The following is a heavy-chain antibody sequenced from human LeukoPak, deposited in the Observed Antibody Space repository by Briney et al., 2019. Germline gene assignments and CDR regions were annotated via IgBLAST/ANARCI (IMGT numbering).Heavy chain of an antibody. CDR1: VYTFTGYY. CDR3: ARDVPPGQWLAT. J-gene: IGHJ5*02. D-gene: IGHD6-19*01. CDR2: INPNSGGT. V-gene: IGHV1-2*02. Sequence: ASVKVSCKPSVYTFTGYYMHWVRQAPGQGLEWMGWINPNSGGTNYAQKFQGRVTMTRDTSISTAYMELSRLRSDDTAVYCCARDVPPGQWLATWGQGTLVTVSS.